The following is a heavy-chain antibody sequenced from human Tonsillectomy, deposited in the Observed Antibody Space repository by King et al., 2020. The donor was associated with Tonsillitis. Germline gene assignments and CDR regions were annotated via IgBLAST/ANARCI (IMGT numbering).Heavy chain of an antibody. D-gene: IGHD3-22*01. CDR3: ARDLGAPLTYDSSSCYGPDY. Sequence: QLVQSGAEVKKPGASVKVSCKASGYTFTSFGVSWVRLAPGQGLEWMGWISAYNGNTNYAQLLQDRVTMTTDASTSTAYMELRSLRSDDTAVYYCARDLGAPLTYDSSSCYGPDYWGQGTLVTVCS. CDR2: ISAYNGNT. CDR1: GYTFTSFG. V-gene: IGHV1-18*01. J-gene: IGHJ4*02.